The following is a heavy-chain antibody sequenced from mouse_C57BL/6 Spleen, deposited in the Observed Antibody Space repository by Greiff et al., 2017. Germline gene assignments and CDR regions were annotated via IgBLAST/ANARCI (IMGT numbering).Heavy chain of an antibody. CDR2: INYDGSST. CDR1: VFTFSDYY. V-gene: IGHV5-16*01. D-gene: IGHD1-1*01. Sequence: EVKLMESEGGLVQPGSSMKLSCTASVFTFSDYYMAWVRQVPEKGLEWVANINYDGSSTYYLDSLKSRFIISRDNAKNILYLQMSSLKSEDTATYYCARGLTGYFDVWGTGTTVTVSS. J-gene: IGHJ1*03. CDR3: ARGLTGYFDV.